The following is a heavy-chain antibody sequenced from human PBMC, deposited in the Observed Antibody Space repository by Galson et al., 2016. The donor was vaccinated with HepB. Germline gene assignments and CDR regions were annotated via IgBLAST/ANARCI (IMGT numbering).Heavy chain of an antibody. D-gene: IGHD3-22*01. CDR1: GGSVSSGAYY. CDR2: IYDSGIT. J-gene: IGHJ3*02. V-gene: IGHV4-61*08. CDR3: ARDSDYYESSGYLGPATFDI. Sequence: ATLSLTCTVSGGSVSSGAYYWSWIRQPPGKGLEWIGYIYDSGITNYNPSLKSRVTISVDTSKNQFSLKLSSVTAADTAVYYCARDSDYYESSGYLGPATFDIWGQGTMVTVSS.